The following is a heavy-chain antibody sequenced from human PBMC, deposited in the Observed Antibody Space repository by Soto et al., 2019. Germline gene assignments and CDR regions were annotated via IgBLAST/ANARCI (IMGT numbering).Heavy chain of an antibody. D-gene: IGHD1-1*01. CDR2: IYWDDDK. J-gene: IGHJ4*02. V-gene: IGHV2-5*02. CDR3: VRSDSATGTTFGY. Sequence: QITLKESGPTQVKPTQTLTLTFTVSGFSLSSSGVGVGWIRQPPGKALEWLALIYWDDDKRYSPSLKTRVTVTRDTSKNQVVLTVTDMDPADTATYYCVRSDSATGTTFGYWGQGILVTVPS. CDR1: GFSLSSSGVG.